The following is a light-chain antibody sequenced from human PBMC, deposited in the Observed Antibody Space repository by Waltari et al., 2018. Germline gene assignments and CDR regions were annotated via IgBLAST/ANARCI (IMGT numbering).Light chain of an antibody. CDR1: LSLRRTW. V-gene: IGKV3-20*01. Sequence: VLTQSPGTPSLSHGARATLSCRASLSLRRTWLVWYQQKSGQAPRLLIYGGSSSAAGIPDRFSGSGSGTDFTLTISRLEPEDSAVYYCQQYESSVMYTFGQGTKVEIK. CDR2: GGS. J-gene: IGKJ2*01. CDR3: QQYESSVMYT.